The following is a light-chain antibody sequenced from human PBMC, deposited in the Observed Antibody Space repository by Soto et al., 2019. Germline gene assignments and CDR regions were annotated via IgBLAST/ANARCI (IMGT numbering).Light chain of an antibody. CDR1: SSDVGAYNY. V-gene: IGLV2-14*01. CDR2: EVS. J-gene: IGLJ1*01. Sequence: QSVLTQPASVSGSPGQSITISCTGTSSDVGAYNYVSWYQQHPGKAPKLMIYEVSNRPSGVSNRFSGSKSGNTASLTISGLQAEDEADYYCSSYTSSSNYVFGTGTKATVL. CDR3: SSYTSSSNYV.